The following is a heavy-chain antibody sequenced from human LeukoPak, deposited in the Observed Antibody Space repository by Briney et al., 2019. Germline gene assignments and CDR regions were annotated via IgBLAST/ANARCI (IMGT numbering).Heavy chain of an antibody. CDR2: ISAYDGNT. Sequence: ASVKVSCRASGYTFTSYGFTWVRQAPGQGPEWMGWISAYDGNTNSAQKFQGRVTMTTDTSSSTAYMELRSLTSDDTAVYYCARDGYGSGKGYFDYWGQGTLVTVSS. CDR1: GYTFTSYG. CDR3: ARDGYGSGKGYFDY. V-gene: IGHV1-18*01. J-gene: IGHJ4*02. D-gene: IGHD3-10*01.